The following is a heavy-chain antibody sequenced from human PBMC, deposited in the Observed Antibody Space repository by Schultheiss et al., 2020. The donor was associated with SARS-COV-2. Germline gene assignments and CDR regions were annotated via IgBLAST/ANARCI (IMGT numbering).Heavy chain of an antibody. D-gene: IGHD3-22*01. Sequence: GGSLRLSCAASGFTFSSYEMNWVRQAPGKGLEWVSYISSSGSTIYYADSVKGRFTISRDNAKNSLYLQMNSLRAEDTAVYYCARARSGYPSPDYWGQGTLVTVSS. J-gene: IGHJ4*02. CDR3: ARARSGYPSPDY. V-gene: IGHV3-48*03. CDR2: ISSSGSTI. CDR1: GFTFSSYE.